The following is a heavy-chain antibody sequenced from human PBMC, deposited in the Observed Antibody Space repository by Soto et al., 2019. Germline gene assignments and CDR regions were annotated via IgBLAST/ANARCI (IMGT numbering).Heavy chain of an antibody. CDR3: ARDNYYYVSRCPNRRNWFDS. CDR2: IWYDGSNK. V-gene: IGHV3-33*01. J-gene: IGHJ5*01. CDR1: GFTFSSYG. D-gene: IGHD3-22*01. Sequence: PGGSLRLSCAASGFTFSSYGMHWVRQAPGKGLEWVAVIWYDGSNKYYADSVKGRFTISRDNSKNTLYLQMNSLRAEDTAVYYCARDNYYYVSRCPNRRNWFDSWARGSLVTGSS.